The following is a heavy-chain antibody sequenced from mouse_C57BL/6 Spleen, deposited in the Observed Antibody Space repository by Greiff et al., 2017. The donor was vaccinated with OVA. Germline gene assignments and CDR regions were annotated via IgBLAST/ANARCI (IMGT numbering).Heavy chain of an antibody. CDR3: ARGLITTVVAPFAY. CDR2: ISYDGSN. Sequence: EVQLQQSGPGLVKPSQSLSLTCSVTGYSITSGYYWNWIRQFPGNKLEWMGYISYDGSNNYNPSLKNRISITRDTSKNQFFLKLNSVTTEDTATYYCARGLITTVVAPFAYWGQGTLVTVSA. J-gene: IGHJ3*01. D-gene: IGHD1-1*01. CDR1: GYSITSGYY. V-gene: IGHV3-6*01.